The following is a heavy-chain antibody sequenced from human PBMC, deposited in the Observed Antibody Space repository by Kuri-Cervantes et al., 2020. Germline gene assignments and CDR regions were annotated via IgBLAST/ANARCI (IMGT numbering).Heavy chain of an antibody. CDR2: INPNSGGT. CDR1: GYTFTSYA. D-gene: IGHD3-10*01. CDR3: ARGYTYYYGSGSYYTVRFDP. J-gene: IGHJ5*02. V-gene: IGHV1-2*04. Sequence: VKVSCKASGYTFTSYAMHWVRQAPGQGLEWMGWINPNSGGTNYAQKFQGWVTMTRDTSISTAYMELSRLRSDDTAVYYCARGYTYYYGSGSYYTVRFDPWGQGTLVTVSS.